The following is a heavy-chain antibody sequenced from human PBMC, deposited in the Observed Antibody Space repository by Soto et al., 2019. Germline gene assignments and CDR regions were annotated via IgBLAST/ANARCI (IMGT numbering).Heavy chain of an antibody. Sequence: GGSLRLSCAASGFTFSNYAMSWVRQAPGKGLEWVSAISGSGGSTYYADSVKGRFTISRDNSKNTLYLQMNSLRAGDTAVYYCAKNSSGYYDPSDYWGQGTLVTVSS. V-gene: IGHV3-23*01. J-gene: IGHJ4*02. CDR2: ISGSGGST. CDR1: GFTFSNYA. D-gene: IGHD3-22*01. CDR3: AKNSSGYYDPSDY.